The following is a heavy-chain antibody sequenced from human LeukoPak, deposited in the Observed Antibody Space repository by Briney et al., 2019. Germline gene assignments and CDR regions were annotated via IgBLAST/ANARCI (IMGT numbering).Heavy chain of an antibody. CDR3: ARARGSSWSTDAFDI. CDR2: ISRSGSTI. J-gene: IGHJ3*02. Sequence: GGSLRLSCAASGFTFSSYEMNWVRQAPGKGLEWVSYISRSGSTIYYADSVKGRFTISRDNAKNSIYVQMKSLRAEDTAVYYCARARGSSWSTDAFDIWGQGTMVTVSS. V-gene: IGHV3-48*03. D-gene: IGHD6-13*01. CDR1: GFTFSSYE.